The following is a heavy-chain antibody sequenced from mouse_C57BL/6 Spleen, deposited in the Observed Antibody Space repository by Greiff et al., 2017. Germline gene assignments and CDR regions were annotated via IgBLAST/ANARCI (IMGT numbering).Heavy chain of an antibody. Sequence: VQLQQSGAELVKPGASVKISCKASGYAFSSYWMNWVKQRPGKGLEWIGQIYPGDGDTNYNGKFKGKATLTADKSSSTAYMQLSSLTSEDSAVYFCARDGDYGSSPDYWGQGTTLTVSS. V-gene: IGHV1-80*01. CDR3: ARDGDYGSSPDY. CDR2: IYPGDGDT. D-gene: IGHD1-1*01. CDR1: GYAFSSYW. J-gene: IGHJ2*01.